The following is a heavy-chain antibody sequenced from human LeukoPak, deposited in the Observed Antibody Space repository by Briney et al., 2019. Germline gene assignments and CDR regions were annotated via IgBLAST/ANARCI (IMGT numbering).Heavy chain of an antibody. J-gene: IGHJ4*02. CDR1: GGSISSSSYY. CDR2: IYYSGST. D-gene: IGHD3-22*01. Sequence: KPSETQSLTCTVSGGSISSSSYYWGWIRQPPGKGLEWIGSIYYSGSTYYNPSLKSRVTISVDTSKNQFSLKLSSVTAADTAVYYCARGHYYDSSGTPPGGHDYWGQGTLVTVSS. V-gene: IGHV4-39*07. CDR3: ARGHYYDSSGTPPGGHDY.